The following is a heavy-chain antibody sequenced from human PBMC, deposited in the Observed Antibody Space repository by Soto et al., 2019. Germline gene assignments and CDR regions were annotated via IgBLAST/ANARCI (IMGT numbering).Heavy chain of an antibody. CDR1: GFSFNTSG. V-gene: IGHV3-30*03. D-gene: IGHD3-10*01. J-gene: IGHJ6*02. Sequence: QVQLVESGGGVVQPGRALRLSCAASGFSFNTSGMHWVRQAPGKGLECVAVIAFDGSQEFYGDSVRGRFTISRDNSKNTLFLQMKGLTPDDTAVDYCATKVRVTNYIYYGMEVWGQGTTVTVSS. CDR2: IAFDGSQE. CDR3: ATKVRVTNYIYYGMEV.